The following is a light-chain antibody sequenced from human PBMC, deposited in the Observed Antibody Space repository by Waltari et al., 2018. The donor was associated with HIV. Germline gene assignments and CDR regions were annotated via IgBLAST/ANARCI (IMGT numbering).Light chain of an antibody. CDR2: LGT. CDR3: MQALQTPWT. Sequence: DIVMTQSPLSLPVTPGEPASISCRSSQSLLHSNGYNYLDWFLQKPGQSPQLLMHLGTSRASGVPDRFSGSGSGTDFTLKISRVEAEDVGIYYCMQALQTPWTFGQGTKVDIK. V-gene: IGKV2-28*01. CDR1: QSLLHSNGYNY. J-gene: IGKJ1*01.